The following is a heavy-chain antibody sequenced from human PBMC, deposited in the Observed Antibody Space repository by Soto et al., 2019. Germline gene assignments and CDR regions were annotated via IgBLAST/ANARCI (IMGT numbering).Heavy chain of an antibody. CDR3: AKARDQQWVRLPFDY. CDR2: FSATSENT. CDR1: GFFVSSYT. Sequence: EVQLFESGGGLVQPGGSLRLSCVGSGFFVSSYTMTWVRQAPGKGLEWVSSFSATSENTYYADSVRGRFTISRDNSKNTLFLQMNSLTAEDTAMYYCAKARDQQWVRLPFDYSGQGILVIVSS. J-gene: IGHJ4*02. V-gene: IGHV3-23*01. D-gene: IGHD6-19*01.